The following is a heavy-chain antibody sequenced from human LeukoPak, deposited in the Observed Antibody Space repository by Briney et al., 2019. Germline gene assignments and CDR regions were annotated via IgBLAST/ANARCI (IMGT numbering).Heavy chain of an antibody. CDR1: GGSISSYY. Sequence: SETLSLTCTVSGGSISSYYWSWIRQPAGKGLEWIGRIYTSGSTNYNPSLKSRVTMSVDTSKNQFSLKLSSVTAADTAVYYCARGHYDILTGMDWFDPWGQGTLVTVSS. D-gene: IGHD3-9*01. CDR2: IYTSGST. J-gene: IGHJ5*02. V-gene: IGHV4-4*07. CDR3: ARGHYDILTGMDWFDP.